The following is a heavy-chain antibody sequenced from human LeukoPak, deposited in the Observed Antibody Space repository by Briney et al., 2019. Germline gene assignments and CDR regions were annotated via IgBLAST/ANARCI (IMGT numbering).Heavy chain of an antibody. CDR2: SRGSGERT. Sequence: GGSLRLSCTGSGFTFSNYDMGWVRQAPGKGLEWVSVSRGSGERTYYAGSVKGRFTISKDNSKNTVYMQMNSLRVEDTAVYFCVKGGNNGGTFDYWGQGTLVTGSS. J-gene: IGHJ4*02. CDR3: VKGGNNGGTFDY. V-gene: IGHV3-23*01. D-gene: IGHD1/OR15-1a*01. CDR1: GFTFSNYD.